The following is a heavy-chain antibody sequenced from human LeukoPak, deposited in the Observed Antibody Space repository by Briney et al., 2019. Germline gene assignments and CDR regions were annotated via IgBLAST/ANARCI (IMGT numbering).Heavy chain of an antibody. CDR1: GFTVSGNF. D-gene: IGHD3-22*01. CDR2: IYSGGDT. J-gene: IGHJ3*02. CDR3: ARAPYSADSSATPPAFDI. Sequence: GGSLRLSCATSGFTVSGNFMSWVRQAPGKGMEWVSVIYSGGDTYYADSVKGRFTISRDNSKNTLYLQMNSLRAEDTAVYYCARAPYSADSSATPPAFDIWGQGTMVTVSS. V-gene: IGHV3-66*01.